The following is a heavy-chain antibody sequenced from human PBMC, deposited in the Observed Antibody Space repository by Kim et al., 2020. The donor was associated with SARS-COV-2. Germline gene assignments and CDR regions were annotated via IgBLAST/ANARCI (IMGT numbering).Heavy chain of an antibody. Sequence: GGSLRLSCAASGFTFSSYSMNWVRQAPGKGLEWVSSISSSSSYIYYADSVKGRFTISRDNAKNSLYLQMNSLRAEDTAVYYCASDISYIAVAGGYWGQGTLVTVSS. V-gene: IGHV3-21*01. J-gene: IGHJ4*02. CDR2: ISSSSSYI. CDR3: ASDISYIAVAGGY. CDR1: GFTFSSYS. D-gene: IGHD6-19*01.